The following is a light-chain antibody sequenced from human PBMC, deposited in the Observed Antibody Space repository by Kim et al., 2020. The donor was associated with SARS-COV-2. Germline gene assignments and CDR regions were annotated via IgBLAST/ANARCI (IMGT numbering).Light chain of an antibody. J-gene: IGLJ3*02. CDR1: NSNIGNNT. CDR3: AAWDDSLSAWV. CDR2: SNT. Sequence: GQTVTISCSGGNSNIGNNTVNWYQQLPGSAPKMLIYSNTYRPSGVTDRFSGSKSGTSASLALSGLQSADEADYYCAAWDDSLSAWVFGGGTKLTVL. V-gene: IGLV1-44*01.